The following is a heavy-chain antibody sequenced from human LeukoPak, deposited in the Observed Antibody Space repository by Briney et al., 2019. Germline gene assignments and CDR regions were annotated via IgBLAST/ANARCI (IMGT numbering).Heavy chain of an antibody. Sequence: GGSLRLSCAASGFTFSSYAMSWVRQAPGMGLEWVSSIGSSGDITYYADSVKGRFTISRDNSKNTLYLQMNSLRAEDTAVYFCARRRDSGSLQHFDYWGQGTLVTVSS. V-gene: IGHV3-23*01. CDR3: ARRRDSGSLQHFDY. CDR2: IGSSGDIT. D-gene: IGHD1-26*01. J-gene: IGHJ4*02. CDR1: GFTFSSYA.